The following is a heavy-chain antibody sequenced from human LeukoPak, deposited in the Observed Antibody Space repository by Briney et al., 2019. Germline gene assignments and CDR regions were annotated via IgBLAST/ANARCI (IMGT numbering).Heavy chain of an antibody. V-gene: IGHV3-7*01. CDR1: GFTFSNYW. CDR3: ARERLWLGDRAFDI. D-gene: IGHD5-18*01. CDR2: IKQDGSEK. Sequence: GGSLRLSCAASGFTFSNYWMNWVRQAPGRGLEWVANIKQDGSEKYYVDSVKGRFTISRDNAKNSLYLQMNSLRAEDTAVYYCARERLWLGDRAFDIWGQGTMVTVSS. J-gene: IGHJ3*02.